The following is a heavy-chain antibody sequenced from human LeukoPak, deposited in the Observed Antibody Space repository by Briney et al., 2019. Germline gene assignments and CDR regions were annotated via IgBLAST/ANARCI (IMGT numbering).Heavy chain of an antibody. D-gene: IGHD1-26*01. CDR1: GGSISSISYY. CDR3: ARQGVVGATGFDY. CDR2: IYSSGST. J-gene: IGHJ4*02. V-gene: IGHV4-39*01. Sequence: PPETLSLTCSVSGGSISSISYYWGWIRQPPGRGLEWIGNIYSSGSTYNNPSLKSRVIISVDTSKNQFSLKLTSVTAADTAVYYCARQGVVGATGFDYWGQGTLVTVSS.